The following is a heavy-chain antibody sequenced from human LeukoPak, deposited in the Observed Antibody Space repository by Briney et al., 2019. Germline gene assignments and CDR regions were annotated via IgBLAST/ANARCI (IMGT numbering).Heavy chain of an antibody. D-gene: IGHD1-1*01. J-gene: IGHJ4*02. CDR3: ATGGTKTATGRMGY. CDR1: GFIFSSCA. CDR2: ISYDGSNK. Sequence: GGSLRLSCAASGFIFSSCAMSWVRQAPGKGREWVAVISYDGSNKNYADSVEGRFTISRDNSKNTYLQMNSLRPEDTAVYYCATGGTKTATGRMGYWGQGTLVTVSS. V-gene: IGHV3-30*03.